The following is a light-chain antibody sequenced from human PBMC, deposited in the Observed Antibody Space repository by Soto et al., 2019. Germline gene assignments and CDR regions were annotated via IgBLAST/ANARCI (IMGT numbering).Light chain of an antibody. CDR2: EVT. Sequence: QSVLTQPASVSGSPGQSITISCTGTSSDVGGYNYVSWYQQHPGKAPKLMLYEVTNRPSGVSNRFSGSKSGNTASLTIPGLQAEDEADYYCLSFTSSNTYIFGTGTKVTVL. CDR1: SSDVGGYNY. J-gene: IGLJ1*01. CDR3: LSFTSSNTYI. V-gene: IGLV2-14*01.